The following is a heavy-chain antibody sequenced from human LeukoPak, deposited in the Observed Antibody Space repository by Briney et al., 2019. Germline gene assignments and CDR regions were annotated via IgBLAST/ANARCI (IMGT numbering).Heavy chain of an antibody. D-gene: IGHD7-27*01. CDR1: GGSISSSSYY. V-gene: IGHV4-39*07. Sequence: SETLSLTCTVSGGSISSSSYYWGWIRQPPGKGLEWIGSIYYSGSTYYNPSLKSRVTISVDTSKNQFSLKLSSVTAAGTAVYYCARLEGSWGKSFDYWGQGTLVTVSS. J-gene: IGHJ4*02. CDR2: IYYSGST. CDR3: ARLEGSWGKSFDY.